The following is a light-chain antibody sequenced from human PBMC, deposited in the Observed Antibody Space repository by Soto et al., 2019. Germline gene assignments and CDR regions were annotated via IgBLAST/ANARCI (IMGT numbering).Light chain of an antibody. V-gene: IGKV1-5*01. J-gene: IGKJ1*01. CDR1: QSPSRF. CDR3: QHYNSYSEA. CDR2: AAS. Sequence: IKMTQSPSSLSASVGDRFTITCRASQSPSRFLNWYQQKSGKAPKLLIYAASSLETGVPSRFSGSGSGTEFTLTISSLQPDDFATYYCQHYNSYSEAFGQGTKVDI.